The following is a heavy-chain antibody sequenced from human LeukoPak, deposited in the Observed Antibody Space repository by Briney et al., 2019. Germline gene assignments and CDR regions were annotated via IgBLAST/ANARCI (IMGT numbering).Heavy chain of an antibody. D-gene: IGHD2-21*02. V-gene: IGHV4-34*01. CDR3: ARGRVSVTGYYFAMDV. CDR1: GGSFSGYY. J-gene: IGHJ6*02. CDR2: INHSGST. Sequence: PSETLSLTCAVYGGSFSGYYWTCIRQSPGKGLEWIGEINHSGSTNYNPSLKSRVSISIDTSKNHLSLKLSSVTAADTAVYYCARGRVSVTGYYFAMDVWGQGTTVTVSS.